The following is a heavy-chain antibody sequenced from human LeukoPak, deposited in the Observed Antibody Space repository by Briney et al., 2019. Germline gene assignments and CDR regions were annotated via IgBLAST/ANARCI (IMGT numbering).Heavy chain of an antibody. D-gene: IGHD5-24*01. V-gene: IGHV1-2*02. Sequence: GASVKVSCKASGYTFTGYYMHWVRQAPGQGLEWMGWINPNSGGTNYAQKFQGRVTMTRDTSISTAYMELSRLRSDDTAVYYCAREAVGMATIFDYWGQGTLVTVSS. CDR3: AREAVGMATIFDY. CDR2: INPNSGGT. J-gene: IGHJ4*02. CDR1: GYTFTGYY.